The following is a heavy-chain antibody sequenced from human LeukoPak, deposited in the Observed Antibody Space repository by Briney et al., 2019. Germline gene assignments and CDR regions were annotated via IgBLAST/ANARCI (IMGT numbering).Heavy chain of an antibody. CDR3: ARAVLDGGNRRTHAFDI. J-gene: IGHJ3*02. CDR2: ISGYNGNT. V-gene: IGHV1-18*01. CDR1: SYTFTRYG. D-gene: IGHD4-23*01. Sequence: EASVKVSCKASSYTFTRYGISWVRQAPGQGLEWMGWISGYNGNTNYAQKFQGRVSMTADTSTSTAYMELSSLRSEDTAVYYCARAVLDGGNRRTHAFDIWGQGTMVTVSP.